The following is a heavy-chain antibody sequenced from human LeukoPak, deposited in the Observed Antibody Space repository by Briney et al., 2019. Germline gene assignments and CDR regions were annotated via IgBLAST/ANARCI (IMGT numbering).Heavy chain of an antibody. CDR1: GFTVSSNY. D-gene: IGHD4-17*01. V-gene: IGHV3-53*01. CDR3: AKGLDYGDYKWFDP. Sequence: PGGSLRLSCAASGFTVSSNYMSWVRQAPGKGLEWVSVIYSGGSTYYADSVKGRFTISRDNSKNTLYLQMNSLRAEDTAVYYCAKGLDYGDYKWFDPWGQGTLVTVSS. CDR2: IYSGGST. J-gene: IGHJ5*02.